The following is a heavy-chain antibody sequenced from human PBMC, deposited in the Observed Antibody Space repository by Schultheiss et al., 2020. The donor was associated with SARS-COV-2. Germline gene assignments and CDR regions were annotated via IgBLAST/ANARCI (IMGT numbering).Heavy chain of an antibody. J-gene: IGHJ1*01. Sequence: GSLRLSCAVSGYSISSGYYWGWIRQPPGKGLEWIGSIYHSGSTYYNPSLKSRVTISVDTSKNQFSLKLSSVTAADTAVYYCAREGVGAEYFQHWGQGTLVTVSS. CDR2: IYHSGST. D-gene: IGHD2-8*01. V-gene: IGHV4-38-2*01. CDR1: GYSISSGYY. CDR3: AREGVGAEYFQH.